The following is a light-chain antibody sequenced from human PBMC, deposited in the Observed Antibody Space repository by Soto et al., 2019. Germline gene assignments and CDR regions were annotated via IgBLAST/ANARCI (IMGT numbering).Light chain of an antibody. CDR2: RNN. V-gene: IGLV1-47*01. Sequence: QSVLTQPPSASGTPGQRVTFSCSGRSSNIESNFVYWYQQFPGTAPRLLIYRNNQRPSGVPDRSSGSKSGTSASLAISALRSEDEADYYCTVWDDSLRGRLFGGGTKVTVL. J-gene: IGLJ2*01. CDR3: TVWDDSLRGRL. CDR1: SSNIESNF.